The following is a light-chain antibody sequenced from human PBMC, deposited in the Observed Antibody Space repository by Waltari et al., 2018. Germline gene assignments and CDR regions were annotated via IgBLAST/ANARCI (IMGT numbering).Light chain of an antibody. CDR2: GAS. J-gene: IGKJ4*01. CDR3: QQYVTSPHT. CDR1: QSVSANS. V-gene: IGKV3-20*01. Sequence: EIVLTQSPGTLSLSPGDRATLSCRASQSVSANSLAWYKQKPGQSPSILIYGASSRARDIPDRFSGSGSGTDFTLSISRLEPEDFAVYYCQQYVTSPHTFGGGTKVEMK.